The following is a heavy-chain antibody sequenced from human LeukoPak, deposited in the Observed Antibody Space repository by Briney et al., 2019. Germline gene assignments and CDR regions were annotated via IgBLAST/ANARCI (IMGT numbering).Heavy chain of an antibody. J-gene: IGHJ4*02. Sequence: SETLSLTCTVSGGSISSGGYYWSWIRQPPGKGLEWIGYIYHSGSTYYNPSLKSRVTISVDTSKNQFSLKLSSVTAADTAVYYCARNYYDSSGPSFDYWGQGTLVTVSS. D-gene: IGHD3-22*01. CDR2: IYHSGST. CDR3: ARNYYDSSGPSFDY. V-gene: IGHV4-30-2*01. CDR1: GGSISSGGYY.